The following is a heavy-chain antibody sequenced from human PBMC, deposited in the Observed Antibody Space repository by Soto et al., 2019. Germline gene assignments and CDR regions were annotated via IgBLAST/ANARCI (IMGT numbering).Heavy chain of an antibody. D-gene: IGHD1-1*01. CDR3: AKRVRQLERAFDI. J-gene: IGHJ3*02. CDR1: VLPFSSYA. Sequence: PGGSLRLSCAASVLPFSSYAMSWVRQAPGKGLEWVSAISGSGGSTYYADSVKGRFTISRDNSKNTLYLQMNSLRAEDTAVYYCAKRVRQLERAFDIWGQGTMVTVSS. V-gene: IGHV3-23*01. CDR2: ISGSGGST.